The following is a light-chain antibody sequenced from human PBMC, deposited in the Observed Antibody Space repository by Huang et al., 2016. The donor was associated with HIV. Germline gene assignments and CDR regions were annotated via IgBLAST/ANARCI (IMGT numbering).Light chain of an antibody. CDR2: GAS. V-gene: IGKV3-15*01. CDR1: QRVSSN. J-gene: IGKJ1*01. Sequence: EIMMTQSPATLSVSPGERATLSCRASQRVSSNLAWYQQKPGQPPRLLIYGASTRATGIPARVSGIGSGTEFTLTISSLQSEDFAVYSCQQYNNWPWTFGQGTKVEIK. CDR3: QQYNNWPWT.